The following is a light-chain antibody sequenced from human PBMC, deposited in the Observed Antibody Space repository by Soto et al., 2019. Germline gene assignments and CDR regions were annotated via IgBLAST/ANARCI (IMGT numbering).Light chain of an antibody. Sequence: QSVLTQPASVSGSPGQSITISCTGTGSDVGGYNYVFWYQHHPGKAPKLMIYEVSNRPSGVSNRFSGSKSGNTASLTISGLQAEDEADYYCSSYTSSSTPHVVFGGGTKLTVL. V-gene: IGLV2-14*01. CDR1: GSDVGGYNY. CDR2: EVS. CDR3: SSYTSSSTPHVV. J-gene: IGLJ2*01.